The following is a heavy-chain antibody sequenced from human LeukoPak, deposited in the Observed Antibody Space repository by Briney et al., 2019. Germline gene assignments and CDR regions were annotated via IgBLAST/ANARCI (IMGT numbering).Heavy chain of an antibody. CDR3: SRIKYGGNSGYHFDY. CDR2: IGDSGSGG. J-gene: IGHJ4*02. Sequence: GGSLRLSCSASGFNFNYFAMSWVRQAPGKRLEWVSTIGDSGSGGSYADAVRGRFTISRDNSKNMVYLQMHSLRVDDSAVYYCSRIKYGGNSGYHFDYWGQGTLVTVSS. D-gene: IGHD4-23*01. V-gene: IGHV3-23*01. CDR1: GFNFNYFA.